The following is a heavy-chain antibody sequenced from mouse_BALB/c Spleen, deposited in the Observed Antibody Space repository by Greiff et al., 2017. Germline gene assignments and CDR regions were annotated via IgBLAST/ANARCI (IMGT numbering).Heavy chain of an antibody. Sequence: EVHLVESGGGLVKPGGSLKLSCAASGFTFSSYAMSWVRQTPEKRLEWVATISSGGSYTYYPDSVKGRFTISRDNAKNTLYLQMSSLRSEDTAMYYCAREGDYWGQGTSVTASS. V-gene: IGHV5-9-3*01. CDR2: ISSGGSYT. CDR1: GFTFSSYA. J-gene: IGHJ4*01. CDR3: AREGDY.